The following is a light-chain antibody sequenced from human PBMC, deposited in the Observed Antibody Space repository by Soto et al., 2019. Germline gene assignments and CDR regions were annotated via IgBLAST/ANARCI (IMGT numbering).Light chain of an antibody. V-gene: IGLV2-14*01. CDR1: SSDIGAYNY. CDR3: SSYTSSSTL. CDR2: AVT. J-gene: IGLJ1*01. Sequence: QSALTQPASVSGSPGQSITISCTGTSSDIGAYNYVSWYQQHPGKAPKLMIYAVTDRPSGVSSRFSGSKSANTASLTISGLQAEDEADYYCSSYTSSSTLFGTGTKVPS.